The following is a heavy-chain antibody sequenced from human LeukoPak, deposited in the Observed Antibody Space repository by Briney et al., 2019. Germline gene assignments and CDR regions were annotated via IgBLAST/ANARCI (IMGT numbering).Heavy chain of an antibody. Sequence: PSETLSLTCTVSGDSISSSSYYWGWIRQPPGTGLEWIGSIYYTGYTYDNPSLRSRITMSVDTPKNQFSLQLSSVTAADTAVYYCARQSGKNWFDPWGQGTLVTVSS. CDR2: IYYTGYT. CDR1: GDSISSSSYY. V-gene: IGHV4-39*01. CDR3: ARQSGKNWFDP. J-gene: IGHJ5*02.